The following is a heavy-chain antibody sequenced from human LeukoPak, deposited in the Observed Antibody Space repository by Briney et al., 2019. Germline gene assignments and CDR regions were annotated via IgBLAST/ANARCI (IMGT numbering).Heavy chain of an antibody. Sequence: GGSLRLSCAASGFIFSGSAMHWVRQASGKGLEWVGRIRSKANTYATAYAASVKGRFTISRDDSKNTAYLQMNSLRAEDTAVYYCAKEVSRVTTFYFDYWGQGTLVTVSS. J-gene: IGHJ4*02. CDR2: IRSKANTYAT. V-gene: IGHV3-73*01. D-gene: IGHD4-17*01. CDR1: GFIFSGSA. CDR3: AKEVSRVTTFYFDY.